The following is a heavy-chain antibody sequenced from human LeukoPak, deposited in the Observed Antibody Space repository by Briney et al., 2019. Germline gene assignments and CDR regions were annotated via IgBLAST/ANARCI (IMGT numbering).Heavy chain of an antibody. CDR1: GFTFSNND. D-gene: IGHD1-26*01. CDR2: ISGNGGST. V-gene: IGHV3-23*01. CDR3: AKDLAVGATTFDY. J-gene: IGHJ4*02. Sequence: GGSLRLSCAASGFTFSNNDMSWVRQAPGKGLEWVSAISGNGGSTDYADSVKGRFSVSRDNSKNTLYLQMNSLRAEDTAVYYCAKDLAVGATTFDYWGLGTLVTVSS.